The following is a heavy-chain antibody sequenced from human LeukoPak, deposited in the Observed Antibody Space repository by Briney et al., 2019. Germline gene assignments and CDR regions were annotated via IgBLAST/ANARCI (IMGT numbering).Heavy chain of an antibody. J-gene: IGHJ4*02. V-gene: IGHV1-8*01. D-gene: IGHD6-19*01. CDR1: GYTFTSYD. CDR2: MNPNSGNT. Sequence: ASVKVSCKASGYTFTSYDINWVRQATGQGLEWMGWMNPNSGNTGYAQKFQGRVTMTRNTSISTAYMELSSLRSEDTAVYYCARPSNAVAATDADYWGQGTLVTVSS. CDR3: ARPSNAVAATDADY.